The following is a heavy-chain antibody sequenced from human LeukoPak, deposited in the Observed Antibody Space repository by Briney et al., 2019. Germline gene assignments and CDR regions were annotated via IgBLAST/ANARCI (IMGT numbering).Heavy chain of an antibody. D-gene: IGHD6-19*01. CDR2: IHSGRTI. Sequence: GGSLRLSCAASGFTVSSNYMSWVRQAPGNGLEWVSVIHSGRTIYCAESVKGRFTISRDNSKDTLYLQMNSLRADDTAVYYCARDLIGGWPFDYWGQGTLVTV. CDR3: ARDLIGGWPFDY. J-gene: IGHJ4*02. CDR1: GFTVSSNY. V-gene: IGHV3-66*01.